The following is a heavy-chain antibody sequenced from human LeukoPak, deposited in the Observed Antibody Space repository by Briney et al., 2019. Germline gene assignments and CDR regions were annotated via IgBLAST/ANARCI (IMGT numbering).Heavy chain of an antibody. CDR1: AFSLNAYN. J-gene: IGHJ6*03. CDR3: AKAWYSSGYMDD. V-gene: IGHV3-21*04. Sequence: GSLRLSCAASAFSLNAYNMNWVRQAPGKGLEWVSSISYTGTYIYYADSVKGRFTISRDNAQNSLYLQMNSLRAEDTAVYYCAKAWYSSGYMDDWGKGTTVTVSS. D-gene: IGHD6-13*01. CDR2: ISYTGTYI.